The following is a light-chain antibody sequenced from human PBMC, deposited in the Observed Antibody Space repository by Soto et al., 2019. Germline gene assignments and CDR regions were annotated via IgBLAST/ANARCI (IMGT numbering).Light chain of an antibody. V-gene: IGKV3-20*01. J-gene: IGKJ1*01. Sequence: EIVLTQSPGTLSLSPGERATLSCRASQSVSSSYLAWYQQKPGQAPRLLIYGASRRATGIPDRFSGSGSGTDFTLTISRLEPEDFAVYYCHQYGGSPRTLGQGTKVEIK. CDR1: QSVSSSY. CDR2: GAS. CDR3: HQYGGSPRT.